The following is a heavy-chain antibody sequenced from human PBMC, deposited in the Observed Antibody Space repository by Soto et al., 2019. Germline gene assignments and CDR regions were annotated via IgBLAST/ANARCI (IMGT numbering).Heavy chain of an antibody. D-gene: IGHD5-18*01. CDR2: IGESGTPT. J-gene: IGHJ6*02. CDR3: ARYIPGVRYYGMDV. Sequence: EVQLLESGGGLVQPGGSLRLSCAASGFTFSSYAMKWVRQAPGKGLEWVSLIGESGTPTYYADSVKGRFTISRDNSGNTLFLEMYSLRGEDTAVYYCARYIPGVRYYGMDVWGHGTTVTVS. CDR1: GFTFSSYA. V-gene: IGHV3-23*01.